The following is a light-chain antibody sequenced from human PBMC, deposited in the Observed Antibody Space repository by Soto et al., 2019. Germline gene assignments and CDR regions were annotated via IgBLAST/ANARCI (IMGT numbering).Light chain of an antibody. J-gene: IGKJ1*01. Sequence: ETVLTQSPGTLSLSPGERATLSCRASQRVTSNYLAWYQQKPGQAPRLLIFGASIRDTGIPDRFSGSGSGTDFTLTIRRLEPEDFAVYYCHQYGSSPGTFGQGTKVEIK. CDR3: HQYGSSPGT. CDR1: QRVTSNY. V-gene: IGKV3-20*01. CDR2: GAS.